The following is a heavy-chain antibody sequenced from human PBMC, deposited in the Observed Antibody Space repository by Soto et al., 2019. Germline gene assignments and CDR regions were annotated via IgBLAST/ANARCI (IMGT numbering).Heavy chain of an antibody. V-gene: IGHV3-30*18. CDR1: GFTFSSYG. J-gene: IGHJ4*02. CDR2: ISYDGRNK. D-gene: IGHD3-22*01. Sequence: QVQLVESGGGVVQPGRSLRLSCAASGFTFSSYGMHWVRQAPGKGLEWVAVISYDGRNKYYADSVKGRFTISRDNSKDTLYLQMTSLRAEDTAVYYCAKDSFGYYYASSGYSYNYWGQGTLVTVSS. CDR3: AKDSFGYYYASSGYSYNY.